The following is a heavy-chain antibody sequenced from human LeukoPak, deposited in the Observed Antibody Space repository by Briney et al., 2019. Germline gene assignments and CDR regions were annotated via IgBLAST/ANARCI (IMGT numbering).Heavy chain of an antibody. D-gene: IGHD3-10*01. CDR3: ASHESGSYYNSPNN. J-gene: IGHJ4*02. Sequence: GASVKVSCKASGYTFTGYYMHWVRQAPGQGLEWMGWINPNSGGTNYAQKFQGWVTMTRDTSISTAYMELSRLRSDDTAVYYCASHESGSYYNSPNNWGQGTLVTVSS. CDR1: GYTFTGYY. CDR2: INPNSGGT. V-gene: IGHV1-2*04.